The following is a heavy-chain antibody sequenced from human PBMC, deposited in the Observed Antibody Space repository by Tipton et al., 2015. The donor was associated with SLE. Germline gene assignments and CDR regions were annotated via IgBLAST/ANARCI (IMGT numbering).Heavy chain of an antibody. Sequence: LRLSCNVSGASITNYFWTWIRQPPGKGLEWIGNIHKSGSTNYNTSLRRRVTILIDTSKNQFSLRLSSVTAADTAVYYCARRVYFGAGRYDSWGQGTLVTVSS. CDR3: ARRVYFGAGRYDS. CDR2: IHKSGST. CDR1: GASITNYF. J-gene: IGHJ4*02. D-gene: IGHD3-10*01. V-gene: IGHV4-4*09.